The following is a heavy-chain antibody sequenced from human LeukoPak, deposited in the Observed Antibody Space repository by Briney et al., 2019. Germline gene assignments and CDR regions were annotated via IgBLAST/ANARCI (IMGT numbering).Heavy chain of an antibody. CDR1: GFTFSSHA. D-gene: IGHD3-22*01. J-gene: IGHJ5*02. CDR2: ISYDGSNK. V-gene: IGHV3-30-3*01. CDR3: ARDQKNYYYDSSGRGFDP. Sequence: PGGSLRLSCAASGFTFSSHAMHWVRQAPGKGLEWVAVISYDGSNKYYADSVKGRFTISRDNSKNTLYLQMNSLRAEDTAVYYCARDQKNYYYDSSGRGFDPWGQGTLVTVSS.